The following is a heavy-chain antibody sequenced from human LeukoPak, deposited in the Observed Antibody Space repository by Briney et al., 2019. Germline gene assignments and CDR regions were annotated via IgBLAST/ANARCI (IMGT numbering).Heavy chain of an antibody. D-gene: IGHD6-13*01. CDR3: ARALDSSGWYLY. J-gene: IGHJ4*02. CDR2: INPNSGGT. CDR1: GYTFTGYY. V-gene: IGHV1-2*02. Sequence: ASVKVSCKASGYTFTGYYMHWVRQAPGQGLEWMGWINPNSGGTNYAQKFQGRVTMTRDTSISTAYMELSRLRSDDTAVYYCARALDSSGWYLYWGQGTLVTVSS.